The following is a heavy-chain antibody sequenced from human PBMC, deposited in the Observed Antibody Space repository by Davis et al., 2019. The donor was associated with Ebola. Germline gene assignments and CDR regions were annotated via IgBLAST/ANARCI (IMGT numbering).Heavy chain of an antibody. D-gene: IGHD3-10*01. V-gene: IGHV3-23*01. CDR2: ISGSGGST. J-gene: IGHJ6*02. Sequence: PGGSLRLSCAASGFTFSSYAMSWVRQAPGKGREWVSAISGSGGSTYYADSVKGRFTISRDNSKNTLYLQMNSLRAEDTAVYYCARDGSGSSSPHETYYYYGMDVWGQGTTVTVSS. CDR3: ARDGSGSSSPHETYYYYGMDV. CDR1: GFTFSSYA.